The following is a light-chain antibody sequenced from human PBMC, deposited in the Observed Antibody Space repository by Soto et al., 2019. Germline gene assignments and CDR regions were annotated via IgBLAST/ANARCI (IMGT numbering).Light chain of an antibody. Sequence: DIQMTQSPSTLYASVGDRVTITCRASQSISSWLAWYQQKPGKAPKLLIYKASSLEIGVPSRCSGSGSGTEFTLTISSLQADDFATYYCQQYKSYWTFGQGTNVEIK. CDR3: QQYKSYWT. J-gene: IGKJ1*01. CDR2: KAS. V-gene: IGKV1-5*03. CDR1: QSISSW.